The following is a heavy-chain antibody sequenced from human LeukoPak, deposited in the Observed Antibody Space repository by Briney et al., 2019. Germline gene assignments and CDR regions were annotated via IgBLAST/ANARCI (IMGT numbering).Heavy chain of an antibody. Sequence: GGSLRLSCAASGFXFSSYAISWVRQAPGKGLEWVSAISGSGGRTYYADSVKGRFTISRDNSKNTLYLQMNSLRAEDTAVYYCAKRYSSSWYYFDYWGQGTLVTVSS. J-gene: IGHJ4*02. CDR3: AKRYSSSWYYFDY. V-gene: IGHV3-23*01. D-gene: IGHD6-13*01. CDR2: ISGSGGRT. CDR1: GFXFSSYA.